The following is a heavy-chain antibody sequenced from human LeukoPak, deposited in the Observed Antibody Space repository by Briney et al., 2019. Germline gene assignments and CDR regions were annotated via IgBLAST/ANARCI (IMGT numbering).Heavy chain of an antibody. J-gene: IGHJ4*02. V-gene: IGHV3-64D*06. CDR2: ISSNGGST. CDR3: VKDLGPLEWLLDY. D-gene: IGHD6-19*01. Sequence: GGSLRLSCSASVFTFSSYAMHWVRQAPGKGLEYVSAISSNGGSTYYADSVKGRFTISRDNSKNTLYLQMSSLRAEDTAVYYCVKDLGPLEWLLDYWGQGTLVTVSS. CDR1: VFTFSSYA.